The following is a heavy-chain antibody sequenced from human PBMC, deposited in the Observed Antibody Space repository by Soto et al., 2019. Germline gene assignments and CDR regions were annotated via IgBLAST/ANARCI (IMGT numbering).Heavy chain of an antibody. Sequence: QVQLVESGRGVVQPGRSLKLSCAASGFTFSNYAIHWVRQAPGKGLEWVAVIASDGKDKRYADSVKGRFTISRDNSKNTVYLQMNSLRGEDTAVYYCAKDGAIAAADYFFDYWGQGSLVTVSS. CDR2: IASDGKDK. D-gene: IGHD6-13*01. CDR3: AKDGAIAAADYFFDY. CDR1: GFTFSNYA. V-gene: IGHV3-30*18. J-gene: IGHJ4*02.